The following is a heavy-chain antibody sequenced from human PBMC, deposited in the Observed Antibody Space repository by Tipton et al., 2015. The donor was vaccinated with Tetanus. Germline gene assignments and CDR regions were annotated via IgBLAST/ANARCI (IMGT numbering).Heavy chain of an antibody. V-gene: IGHV4-61*08. CDR3: ARENWSYGNSFDY. CDR1: GASVSSGGYY. D-gene: IGHD3-16*01. Sequence: TLSLTCTVSGASVSSGGYYWSWIRQPPGKGLEWIGYIHYSGTTNYNPSVKSRVTISVDTSKSQFSLNLSSVTVADAAVYYCARENWSYGNSFDYWGQGIQVTVSS. J-gene: IGHJ4*02. CDR2: IHYSGTT.